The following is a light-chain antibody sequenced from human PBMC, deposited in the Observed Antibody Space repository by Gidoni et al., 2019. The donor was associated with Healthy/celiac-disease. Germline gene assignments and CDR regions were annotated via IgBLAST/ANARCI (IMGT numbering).Light chain of an antibody. CDR3: QQYGSSPFT. CDR1: QSVSSTY. Sequence: EIVLTQSPGTLSLSPGERAALSCRTSQSVSSTYLAWYQQQPGQAPRLFIYGASSRATGIPDRFSGSGSGTDFTLTISRLEPEDFAVYYCQQYGSSPFTFXPXTKVDIK. CDR2: GAS. V-gene: IGKV3-20*01. J-gene: IGKJ3*01.